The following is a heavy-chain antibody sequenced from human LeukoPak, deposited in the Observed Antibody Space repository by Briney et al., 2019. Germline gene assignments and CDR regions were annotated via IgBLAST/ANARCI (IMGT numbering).Heavy chain of an antibody. CDR2: ISGSGGST. D-gene: IGHD1-7*01. Sequence: PGGSLRLSCAASGFTFSSYAMSWVRQAPGKGLEWVSAISGSGGSTYYADSVKGRFTISRDNAKNTLYLQMNSLRAEDTAVYYCARDPYNWNSPIDYWGQGTLVTVSS. CDR1: GFTFSSYA. CDR3: ARDPYNWNSPIDY. J-gene: IGHJ4*02. V-gene: IGHV3-23*01.